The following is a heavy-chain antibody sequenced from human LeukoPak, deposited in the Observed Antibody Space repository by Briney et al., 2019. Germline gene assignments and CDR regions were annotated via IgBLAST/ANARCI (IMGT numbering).Heavy chain of an antibody. V-gene: IGHV4-59*08. CDR3: ASHDYGDYVIPN. D-gene: IGHD4-17*01. CDR1: GGSISSYY. CDR2: IYYSGST. J-gene: IGHJ4*02. Sequence: SETLSLTCTVSGGSISSYYWTWNRQPPGKGLEWIGYIYYSGSTNYNPSLKSRVTISVDTSKNQFSLKLSSVTAADTAVYYCASHDYGDYVIPNWGQGTLVTVSS.